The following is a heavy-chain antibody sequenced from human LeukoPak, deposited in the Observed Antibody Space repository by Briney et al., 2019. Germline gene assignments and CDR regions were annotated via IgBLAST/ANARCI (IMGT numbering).Heavy chain of an antibody. D-gene: IGHD3-22*01. Sequence: PGGSLRLSCAASGFTFSSYAMSWVRQAPGKGLEWVSAISGSGGSTYYADSVKGRFTISRDNSKNTLYLQMNSLRAEDTAVYYCVKDRPHYYDSSGSYYFDYWGQGTLVTVSS. J-gene: IGHJ4*02. CDR1: GFTFSSYA. CDR2: ISGSGGST. CDR3: VKDRPHYYDSSGSYYFDY. V-gene: IGHV3-23*01.